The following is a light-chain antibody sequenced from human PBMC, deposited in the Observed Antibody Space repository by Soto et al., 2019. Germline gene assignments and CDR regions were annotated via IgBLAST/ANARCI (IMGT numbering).Light chain of an antibody. Sequence: IQITQSPSPPSASLGDRVTTTCRARESIVTYLNWYRQKPGKAPTLLIYAASNLKSAVPSRFSGSGSGTDFTLTISSLQPEDFATYFCQQSDNAPPWTFGQGTRVEIK. CDR2: AAS. CDR3: QQSDNAPPWT. J-gene: IGKJ1*01. CDR1: ESIVTY. V-gene: IGKV1-39*01.